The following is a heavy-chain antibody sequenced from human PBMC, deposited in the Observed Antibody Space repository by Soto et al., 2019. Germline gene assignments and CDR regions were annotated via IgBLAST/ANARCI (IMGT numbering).Heavy chain of an antibody. CDR2: MNPNSGNT. V-gene: IGHV1-8*01. J-gene: IGHJ6*02. CDR1: GYTFTSYD. CDR3: ARAWSGRGGSCYLMDV. Sequence: QVQLVPSGAEVKKPGASVKVSCKASGYTFTSYDINWVRQATGQGLEWMGWMNPNSGNTGYAQKFQGRVTMTRNTSISTAYMELSSRRAEDTAVYYCARAWSGRGGSCYLMDVWGQGTTVTVSS. D-gene: IGHD2-15*01.